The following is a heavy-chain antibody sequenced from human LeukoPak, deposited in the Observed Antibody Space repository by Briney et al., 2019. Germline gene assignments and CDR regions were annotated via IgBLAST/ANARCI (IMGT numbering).Heavy chain of an antibody. Sequence: PSETLSLTCTVSGGSISSSRYYWGWIRQPPGKGLEWIGSIYYSGSTYYNPSLKSRVTISVDTSKNQFSLKLSSVTAADTAVYYCARHRASSWELPRPNWFDPWGQGTLVTVSS. J-gene: IGHJ5*02. CDR1: GGSISSSRYY. CDR2: IYYSGST. D-gene: IGHD1-26*01. V-gene: IGHV4-39*01. CDR3: ARHRASSWELPRPNWFDP.